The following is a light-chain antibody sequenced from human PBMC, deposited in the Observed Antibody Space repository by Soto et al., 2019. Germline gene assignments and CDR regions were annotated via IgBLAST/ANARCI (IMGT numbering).Light chain of an antibody. J-gene: IGLJ1*01. CDR3: CSYAGSSTYV. V-gene: IGLV2-23*01. CDR2: EGS. Sequence: QSALTQPASVSGSPGQSITISCTGTSSDVGSCNVVSWYQQHPGKAPKLMIYEGSKRPSGVSNRFSGSKSGNTASLTISGLQAEDEADYYCCSYAGSSTYVFGTGTKLTVL. CDR1: SSDVGSCNV.